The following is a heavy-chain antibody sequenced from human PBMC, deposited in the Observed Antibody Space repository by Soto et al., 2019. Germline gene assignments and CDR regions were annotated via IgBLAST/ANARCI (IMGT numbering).Heavy chain of an antibody. D-gene: IGHD2-21*02. CDR1: GGTVASSHW. CDR3: ARESGTAWGNNYFGP. J-gene: IGHJ5*02. Sequence: KASETLSLTCGVSGGTVASSHWWSWVRQSPGRGLEWIGNVYHTGDTNFNPSLQSRVTFSVDKSNNQFSLRLTSVPAADTAVYFCARESGTAWGNNYFGPWGPGTLVTVSS. CDR2: VYHTGDT. V-gene: IGHV4-4*02.